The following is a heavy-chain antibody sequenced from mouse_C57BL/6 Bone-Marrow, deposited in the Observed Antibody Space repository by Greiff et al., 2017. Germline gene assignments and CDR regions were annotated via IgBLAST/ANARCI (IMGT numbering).Heavy chain of an antibody. CDR2: IDPEDGDT. Sequence: VQLQQSGAELVRPGASVKLSCTASGFNIKDYYMHWVKQRPEQGLEWIGRIDPEDGDTEYAPKFQGKATMTADPSSNTAYLQLSSLTSEDTAVYYCTTLWLYGNYWYFDVWGTGTTVTVSS. J-gene: IGHJ1*03. V-gene: IGHV14-1*01. CDR3: TTLWLYGNYWYFDV. CDR1: GFNIKDYY. D-gene: IGHD2-1*01.